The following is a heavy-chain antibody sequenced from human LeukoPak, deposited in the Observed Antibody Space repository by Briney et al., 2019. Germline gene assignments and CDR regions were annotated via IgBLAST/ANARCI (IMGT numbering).Heavy chain of an antibody. CDR2: ISAYNGST. J-gene: IGHJ5*02. V-gene: IGHV1-18*01. Sequence: GASVKVSCKASGYTFISYGLSWVRQAPGQGLEWMGWISAYNGSTNYAQKLQGRVTMTTDTSTSTAYMELRSLRSDDTAVYYCARVRAVRGVTYNWFDPWGQGTLVTVSS. CDR1: GYTFISYG. D-gene: IGHD3-10*01. CDR3: ARVRAVRGVTYNWFDP.